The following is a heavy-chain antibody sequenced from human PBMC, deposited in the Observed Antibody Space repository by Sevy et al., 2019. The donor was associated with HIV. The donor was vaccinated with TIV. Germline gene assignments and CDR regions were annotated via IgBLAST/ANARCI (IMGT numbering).Heavy chain of an antibody. J-gene: IGHJ6*03. CDR2: ISSSSSTI. V-gene: IGHV3-48*02. CDR1: GFTFSSYS. CDR3: ARDKFVGYCSGGSCYSLYYYYMDV. D-gene: IGHD2-15*01. Sequence: GGSLRLSCAASGFTFSSYSMNWVRQAPGKGLEWVSYISSSSSTIYYADSVKGRFTISRDNAKNSLYLQMNSLRDEDTAVYYCARDKFVGYCSGGSCYSLYYYYMDVWGEGTTVTVSS.